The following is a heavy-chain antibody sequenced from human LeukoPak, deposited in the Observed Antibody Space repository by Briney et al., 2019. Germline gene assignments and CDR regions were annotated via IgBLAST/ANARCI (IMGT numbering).Heavy chain of an antibody. J-gene: IGHJ5*02. CDR2: INHSGST. CDR3: ATSTVTTARAWFDP. CDR1: GGSFSGYY. D-gene: IGHD4-17*01. Sequence: SETLSLTCAVYGGSFSGYYWSWIRQPPGKGLEWIGEINHSGSTNYNPSLKSRVTISVDTSKNQFSLKLSPVTAADTAVYYCATSTVTTARAWFDPWGQGTLVTVSS. V-gene: IGHV4-34*01.